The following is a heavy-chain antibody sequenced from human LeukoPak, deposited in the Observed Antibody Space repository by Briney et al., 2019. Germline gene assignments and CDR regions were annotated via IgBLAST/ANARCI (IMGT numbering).Heavy chain of an antibody. J-gene: IGHJ4*02. CDR3: ARDLDLGGYSRFVG. D-gene: IGHD4-23*01. CDR1: GFTFSSYFW. Sequence: PGGCLRLSCAATGFTFSSYFWMHWAPQAPGKALVWDTRIKSDGSSSTYADSMKGRFTISRDSAKNTLYLQMNTLRAEDTAVYYCARDLDLGGYSRFVGWGQGALVTVSS. CDR2: IKSDGSSS. V-gene: IGHV3-74*01.